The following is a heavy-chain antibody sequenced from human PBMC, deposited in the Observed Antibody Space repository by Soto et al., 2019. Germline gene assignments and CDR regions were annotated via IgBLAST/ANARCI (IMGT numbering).Heavy chain of an antibody. J-gene: IGHJ3*02. Sequence: PSETLSLTCSVSAGSISSGACYWSWIRQHPGKGLEWIGYIYYSGSTYYNPSLKSRLTISLDTSKNQFSLKLSSVTAADTAVYYCARDKHDYVWGSYRVYAFDIWGQGTMVTVSS. CDR3: ARDKHDYVWGSYRVYAFDI. CDR2: IYYSGST. CDR1: AGSISSGACY. D-gene: IGHD3-16*02. V-gene: IGHV4-31*03.